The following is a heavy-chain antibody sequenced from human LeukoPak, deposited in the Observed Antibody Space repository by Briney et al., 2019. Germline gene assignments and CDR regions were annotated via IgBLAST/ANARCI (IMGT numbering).Heavy chain of an antibody. D-gene: IGHD3-10*01. V-gene: IGHV1-8*01. Sequence: ASVKVSCKASGYTFTSYDINWVRQATGQGLEWMGWMNPNSGNTGYAQKFQGGVTMTRNTSISTAYMELSSLRSEDTAMYYCARGRKVRGVMQTRYYYYYMDVWGKGTTVTVSS. J-gene: IGHJ6*03. CDR1: GYTFTSYD. CDR2: MNPNSGNT. CDR3: ARGRKVRGVMQTRYYYYYMDV.